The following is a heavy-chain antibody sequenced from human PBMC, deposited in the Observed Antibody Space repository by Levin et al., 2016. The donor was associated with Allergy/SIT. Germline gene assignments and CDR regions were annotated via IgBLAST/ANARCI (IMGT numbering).Heavy chain of an antibody. Sequence: GESLKISCKGSGYSFTTNWIGWVRQMPGQGLEWMGIIYPGDSDARYSPSFQGQVTFSVDKSISTAYLQWTSLKASDTAIYYCARRRLYTSGWDYWGQGTLVTVSS. CDR1: GYSFTTNW. V-gene: IGHV5-51*01. CDR3: ARRRLYTSGWDY. D-gene: IGHD6-19*01. J-gene: IGHJ4*02. CDR2: IYPGDSDA.